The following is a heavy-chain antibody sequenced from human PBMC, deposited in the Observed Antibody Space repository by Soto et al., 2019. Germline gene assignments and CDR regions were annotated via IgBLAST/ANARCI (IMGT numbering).Heavy chain of an antibody. CDR3: AKEAQYYDIVHYFDY. D-gene: IGHD3-9*01. J-gene: IGHJ4*02. CDR1: GFTFSSHA. CDR2: ISGSGGST. Sequence: PGGSLRLSCAASGFTFSSHAMSWGRQAPGKGLEWVSAISGSGGSTYYADSVKGRFTISRDNSKNTLYLQMNSLRAEDTAVYYCAKEAQYYDIVHYFDYWGQGTLVTVSS. V-gene: IGHV3-23*01.